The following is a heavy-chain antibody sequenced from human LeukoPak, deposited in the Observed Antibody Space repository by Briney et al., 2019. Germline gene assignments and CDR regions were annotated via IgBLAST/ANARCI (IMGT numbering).Heavy chain of an antibody. D-gene: IGHD3-9*01. CDR1: GGSFSGYY. CDR3: ARSAIWALNFDY. V-gene: IGHV4-34*01. Sequence: SETLSLTCAVYGGSFSGYYWSWIRQPPGKGLEWIGEINHSGSTNYNPSLKSRVTISVDTSKNQFSLKLCSVTAADTAVYYCARSAIWALNFDYWGQGTLVTVSS. CDR2: INHSGST. J-gene: IGHJ4*02.